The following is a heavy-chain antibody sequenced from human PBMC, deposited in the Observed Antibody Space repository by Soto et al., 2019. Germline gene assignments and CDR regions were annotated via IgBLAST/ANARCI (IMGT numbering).Heavy chain of an antibody. V-gene: IGHV1-18*01. CDR3: ARVPDPTYFDR. Sequence: QVQLVQSGAEVKKPGASVRVSCKTSGYIFTNFGINWVRQAPGQGLEWMGWINGYNGKTNYAQKLQGRVTMTTDTSTTTAYMELRSLRSDDTAIYFCARVPDPTYFDRWGQGTLVTVSS. CDR2: INGYNGKT. CDR1: GYIFTNFG. J-gene: IGHJ4*02.